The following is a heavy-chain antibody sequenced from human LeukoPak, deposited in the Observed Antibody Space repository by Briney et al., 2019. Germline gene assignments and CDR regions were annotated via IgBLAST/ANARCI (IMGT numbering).Heavy chain of an antibody. V-gene: IGHV4-34*01. Sequence: SETLSLTCAVYGGSFSGYYWSWIRQPPGKGLEWIGEINHSGSTNYNPSLKSRVTMSVDTSKNQFSLKLSSVTAADTAVYYCARAAAGDSSGYYLKFDYWGQGTLVTVSS. D-gene: IGHD3-22*01. J-gene: IGHJ4*02. CDR1: GGSFSGYY. CDR3: ARAAAGDSSGYYLKFDY. CDR2: INHSGST.